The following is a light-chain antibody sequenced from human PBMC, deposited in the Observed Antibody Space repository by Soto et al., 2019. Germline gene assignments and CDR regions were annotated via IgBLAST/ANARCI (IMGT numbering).Light chain of an antibody. CDR3: QQARSFPVT. V-gene: IGKV1-39*01. J-gene: IGKJ5*01. CDR1: ETIARY. CDR2: AAS. Sequence: DIQLTQSPSSLSASVGDRVTITCRASETIARYLNWYQQKPGKAPNLLIYAASTLKSGFPSRFSGTGSGTDFTLTISRLQPEDFATYYCQQARSFPVTFGQGTRLEIK.